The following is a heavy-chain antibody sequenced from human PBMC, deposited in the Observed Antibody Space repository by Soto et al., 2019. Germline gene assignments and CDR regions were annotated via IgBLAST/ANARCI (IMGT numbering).Heavy chain of an antibody. CDR2: ISGSGGST. CDR1: RFTFSSYA. J-gene: IGHJ4*02. Sequence: GGSLRLSCAASRFTFSSYAMNWVRQAPGKGLEWVSTISGSGGSTYYADSVKGRFTISRDSSKNTLYLQMGSLRVEDTAVYYCAKEGWLLEGLDYWGQGTLVTVSS. V-gene: IGHV3-23*01. CDR3: AKEGWLLEGLDY. D-gene: IGHD3-22*01.